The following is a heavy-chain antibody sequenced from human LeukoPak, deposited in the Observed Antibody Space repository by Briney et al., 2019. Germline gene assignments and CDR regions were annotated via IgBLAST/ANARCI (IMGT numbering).Heavy chain of an antibody. V-gene: IGHV4-59*01. J-gene: IGHJ4*02. CDR3: ARAIAVAGNFDY. CDR2: IYYSGST. Sequence: PSETLSLTCTVSGGSISSYYWSWIRQPPGKGLEWIGYIYYSGSTNYNPSLQSRVTISVDTSKNQFSLKLSSVTAADTAVYYCARAIAVAGNFDYWGQGTLVTVSS. CDR1: GGSISSYY. D-gene: IGHD6-19*01.